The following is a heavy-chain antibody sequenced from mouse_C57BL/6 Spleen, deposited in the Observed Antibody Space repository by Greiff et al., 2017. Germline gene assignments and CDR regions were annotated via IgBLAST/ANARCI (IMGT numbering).Heavy chain of an antibody. CDR1: GYTFTSYG. D-gene: IGHD2-4*01. Sequence: VKLQQSGAELARPGASVKLSCKASGYTFTSYGISWVKQRTGQGLEWIGEIYPRSGNTYYNEKFKGKATLTADKSSSTAYMELRSLTSEDSAVYFCARRDDYGEYAMDYWGQGTSVTVSS. V-gene: IGHV1-81*01. CDR2: IYPRSGNT. CDR3: ARRDDYGEYAMDY. J-gene: IGHJ4*01.